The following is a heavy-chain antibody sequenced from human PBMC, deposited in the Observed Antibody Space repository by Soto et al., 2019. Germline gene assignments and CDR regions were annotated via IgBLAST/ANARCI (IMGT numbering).Heavy chain of an antibody. Sequence: GASVKVSCKASGDTFTSYAIHWVRQAPGQRLEWMGWINAGNGDTKYSQKFQGRVTITSDTSASTAYMELSSLRSEDAAVYYCARGPRYCSGGSCYLDYYVDPWGQGTLVTVSS. V-gene: IGHV1-3*01. J-gene: IGHJ5*02. D-gene: IGHD2-15*01. CDR3: ARGPRYCSGGSCYLDYYVDP. CDR2: INAGNGDT. CDR1: GDTFTSYA.